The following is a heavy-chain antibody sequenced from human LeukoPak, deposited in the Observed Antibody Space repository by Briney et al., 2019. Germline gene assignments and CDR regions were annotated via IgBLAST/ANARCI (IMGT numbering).Heavy chain of an antibody. CDR2: IYTTGST. Sequence: SETLSLTCTISGGSIRSYYWSWIRQPAGKGLEWIGRIYTTGSTNYNSSLKSRVTISVDTSKNQFSLKLSSVTAADTAVYYCARSGGAQLWSGMDVWGKGTTVTVSS. CDR1: GGSIRSYY. J-gene: IGHJ6*04. D-gene: IGHD1-1*01. V-gene: IGHV4-4*07. CDR3: ARSGGAQLWSGMDV.